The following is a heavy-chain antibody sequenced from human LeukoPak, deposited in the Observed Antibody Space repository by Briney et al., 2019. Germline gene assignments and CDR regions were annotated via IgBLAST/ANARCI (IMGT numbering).Heavy chain of an antibody. CDR2: ISSGSSTI. Sequence: GGSLRLSCAASGFTFSTFDMNWVRQAPGKGLEWVSYISSGSSTIYYADSVKGRFTISRDNAKNSLYLQMNSLRAEDTAVYYCARLRYYATDVWGQGTTVIVSS. J-gene: IGHJ6*02. V-gene: IGHV3-48*01. CDR1: GFTFSTFD. CDR3: ARLRYYATDV.